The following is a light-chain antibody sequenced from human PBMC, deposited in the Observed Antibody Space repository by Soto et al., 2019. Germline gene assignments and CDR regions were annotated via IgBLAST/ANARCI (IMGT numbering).Light chain of an antibody. CDR2: VAS. J-gene: IGKJ2*01. V-gene: IGKV1D-16*01. CDR1: QGISSW. CDR3: QQYNSYSGYT. Sequence: DIQMTQSPSSVSASVGDRVTITCRASQGISSWLAWYQHKPGKAPKLLMYVASSLQSGVPSRFTGSGSGTDFTLTINSLQPEDFATYYCQQYNSYSGYTFGQGTKVDIK.